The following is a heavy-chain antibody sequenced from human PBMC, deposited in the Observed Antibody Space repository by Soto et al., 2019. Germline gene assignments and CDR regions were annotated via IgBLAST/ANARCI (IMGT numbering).Heavy chain of an antibody. J-gene: IGHJ6*02. Sequence: QIPLEQSGPEVKKPGTSVKVSCKSYGFTSSRSAVQWVRQARGQRPEWIGWVVVGSGYTNYAQKFQERVTITRDMPSSTVFMELSSLTSDDTGVYFCAVPTATTPGYYYGMDVWGPGTTVTVSS. CDR1: GFTSSRSA. V-gene: IGHV1-58*01. CDR3: AVPTATTPGYYYGMDV. D-gene: IGHD1-1*01. CDR2: VVVGSGYT.